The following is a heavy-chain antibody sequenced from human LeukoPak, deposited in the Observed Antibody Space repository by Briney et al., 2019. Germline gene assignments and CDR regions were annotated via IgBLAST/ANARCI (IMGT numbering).Heavy chain of an antibody. CDR2: IYYSGST. CDR1: GGSISSSSYY. V-gene: IGHV4-39*01. Sequence: SETLSLTCTVSGGSISSSSYYWGWSRQPPGKGLEWIGSIYYSGSTYYNPSLKSRVTISVDTSKNQFSLKLSSVTAADTAVYYCASSNDFWSGTYYYYYGLDVWGQGTTVIVSS. J-gene: IGHJ6*02. CDR3: ASSNDFWSGTYYYYYGLDV. D-gene: IGHD3-3*01.